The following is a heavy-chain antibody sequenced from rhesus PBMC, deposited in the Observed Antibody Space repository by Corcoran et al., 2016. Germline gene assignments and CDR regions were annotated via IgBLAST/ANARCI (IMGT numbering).Heavy chain of an antibody. V-gene: IGHV3-100*02. CDR3: SRGGVRFGDV. D-gene: IGHD2-39*01. J-gene: IGHJ5-1*01. Sequence: DVHLVESGGGLVKPGGSLSLSCVVSGFPFSDHERHWVRKDPGKGLEWVSVIREIGDTAFYADSVNGRFTVSIDNAKNSLFLQINSLRAEYSAIYSCSRGGVRFGDVWGAGVLVTVSS. CDR1: GFPFSDHE. CDR2: IREIGDTA.